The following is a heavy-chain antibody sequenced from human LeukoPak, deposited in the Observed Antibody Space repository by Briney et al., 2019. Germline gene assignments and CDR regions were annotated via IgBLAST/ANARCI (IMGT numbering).Heavy chain of an antibody. Sequence: PSETLSLTCTVSGGSISTSNYYWSWIRQPPGKGLEWIGYIYYSGSTSYNPSLKSRVTILVDTSKNQFSLKLSSVAAADAAVYYCARHERDASLDHALDIWGQGTMVTVSS. J-gene: IGHJ3*02. CDR1: GGSISTSNYY. V-gene: IGHV4-61*05. CDR3: ARHERDASLDHALDI. CDR2: IYYSGST. D-gene: IGHD5-24*01.